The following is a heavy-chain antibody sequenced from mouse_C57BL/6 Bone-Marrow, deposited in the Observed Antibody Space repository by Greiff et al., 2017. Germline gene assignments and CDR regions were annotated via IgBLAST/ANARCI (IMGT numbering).Heavy chain of an antibody. CDR1: GYPFTSYW. J-gene: IGHJ2*01. V-gene: IGHV1-7*01. Sequence: QVQLQQSGAELAKPGASVKLSCKASGYPFTSYWLHWVKQRPGQGLEWIGYINPSSGYTKYNQKFKDKATLTSDKSSSTAYMQLSSLTYEDSAVYYCARSRNAVDYWGQGTTLTVSS. CDR2: INPSSGYT. CDR3: ARSRNAVDY.